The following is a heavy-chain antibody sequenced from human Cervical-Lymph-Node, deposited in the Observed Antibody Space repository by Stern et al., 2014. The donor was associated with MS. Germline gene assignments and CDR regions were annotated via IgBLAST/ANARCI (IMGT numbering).Heavy chain of an antibody. Sequence: VQLLESGPEVKKPGASVQVSCKASGYIFSSYGINWVRQAPGQGLEWMGWVSTYNGNTNSAQKFQDRVTMTTDTSTNTAYMDLRSLRSDDTAVYYCAREVYGDSRRFDSWGQGTLVIVSS. CDR1: GYIFSSYG. CDR2: VSTYNGNT. D-gene: IGHD4-17*01. J-gene: IGHJ4*02. CDR3: AREVYGDSRRFDS. V-gene: IGHV1-18*01.